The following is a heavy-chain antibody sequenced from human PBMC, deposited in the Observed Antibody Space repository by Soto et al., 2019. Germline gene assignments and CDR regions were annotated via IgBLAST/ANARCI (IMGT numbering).Heavy chain of an antibody. CDR3: ARDPHCSGGSCYSPYGMDV. D-gene: IGHD2-15*01. CDR1: GFTFSSCD. Sequence: PGGSLRLSCAVSGFTFSSCDMSWVRQAPGKGLERVSVIYSGGSTYYADSVKGRFTISRDNSKNTLYLQMNSLRAEDTAVYYCARDPHCSGGSCYSPYGMDVWGQGTTVTVSS. J-gene: IGHJ6*02. V-gene: IGHV3-66*01. CDR2: IYSGGST.